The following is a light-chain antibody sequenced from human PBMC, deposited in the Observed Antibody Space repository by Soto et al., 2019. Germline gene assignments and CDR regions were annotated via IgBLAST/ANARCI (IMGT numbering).Light chain of an antibody. CDR3: NSYTSSTPLV. Sequence: QSVLTQPASVSGSPGQSITISCTGTSSDVGGYNYVSWYQQHPGKAPKLIIYEVSNRPSGVSNRFSGSKSGNTASLTISGLQAEDEADYYCNSYTSSTPLVFGGGTKLTVL. CDR2: EVS. J-gene: IGLJ2*01. V-gene: IGLV2-14*01. CDR1: SSDVGGYNY.